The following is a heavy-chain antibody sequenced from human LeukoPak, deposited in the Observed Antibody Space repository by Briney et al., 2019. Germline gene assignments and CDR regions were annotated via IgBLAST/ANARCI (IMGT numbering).Heavy chain of an antibody. CDR2: ISYDGSNK. Sequence: GGSLRLSCAASGFTFSSYAMHWARQAPGKGLEWVAVISYDGSNKYYADSVKGRFTISRDNSKNTLYLQMNSLRAEDTAVYYCARVSVLLWFGELLPPDYWGQGTLVTVSS. J-gene: IGHJ4*02. D-gene: IGHD3-10*01. CDR3: ARVSVLLWFGELLPPDY. V-gene: IGHV3-30*04. CDR1: GFTFSSYA.